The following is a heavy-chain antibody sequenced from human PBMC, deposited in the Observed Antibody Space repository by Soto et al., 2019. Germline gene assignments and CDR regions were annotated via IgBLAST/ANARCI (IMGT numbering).Heavy chain of an antibody. D-gene: IGHD4-17*01. CDR3: ARTDLTLRGLDY. V-gene: IGHV1-18*01. CDR2: ISGYNGNT. J-gene: IGHJ4*02. CDR1: GYTFTSYG. Sequence: QVQLVQSGTEVRKPGASVKVSCKASGYTFTSYGINWVRQAPGQGLEWMGWISGYNGNTDYVQRLQDRVTMTTDTSTRTAYMELRNLRSDDSAVYYWARTDLTLRGLDYWGQGTLVTVAS.